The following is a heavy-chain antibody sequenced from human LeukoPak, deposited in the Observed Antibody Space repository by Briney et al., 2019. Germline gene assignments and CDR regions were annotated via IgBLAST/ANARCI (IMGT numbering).Heavy chain of an antibody. CDR2: ISWNGGTI. J-gene: IGHJ4*02. CDR3: AKGPTYSSSSLFDY. D-gene: IGHD6-6*01. CDR1: GFTFSSYA. V-gene: IGHV3-9*03. Sequence: PGGSLRLSCAASGFTFSSYAMHWVRQAPGKGLEWVSGISWNGGTIDYADYVKGRFTISRDNAKNSLYLQMNSLRPEDMALYYCAKGPTYSSSSLFDYWGQGFLVAVSS.